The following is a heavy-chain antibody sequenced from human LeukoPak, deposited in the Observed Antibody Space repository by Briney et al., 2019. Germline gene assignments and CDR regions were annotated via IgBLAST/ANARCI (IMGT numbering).Heavy chain of an antibody. CDR1: GFTFSSYG. J-gene: IGHJ4*02. V-gene: IGHV3-33*01. Sequence: PGRSLRLSCAASGFTFSSYGMHWVRQAPGKGLEWVAVIWYDGSNKYYADSVKGRFTISRDNSKNTLYLQMNSLRAEDTAVYYCARSRWLQYPLDYWGQGTLVTVSS. CDR2: IWYDGSNK. CDR3: ARSRWLQYPLDY. D-gene: IGHD5-24*01.